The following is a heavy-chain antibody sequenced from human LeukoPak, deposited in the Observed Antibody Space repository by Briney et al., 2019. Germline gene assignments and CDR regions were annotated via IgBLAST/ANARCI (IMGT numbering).Heavy chain of an antibody. CDR2: IRSKANSYAP. Sequence: GGSLRLSCAASGFTFSGTAMQWVRQASGKGLEWVGRIRSKANSYAPAYPASVTGSFTISRDDSKNPAYQQMHSRRTGDTAVYYCTSHGRTTGAFDYWGQGTLVTVSS. CDR3: TSHGRTTGAFDY. CDR1: GFTFSGTA. V-gene: IGHV3-73*01. J-gene: IGHJ4*02. D-gene: IGHD4-11*01.